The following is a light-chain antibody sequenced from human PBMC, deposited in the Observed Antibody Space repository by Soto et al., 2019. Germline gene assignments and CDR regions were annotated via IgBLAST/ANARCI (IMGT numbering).Light chain of an antibody. CDR2: AAS. CDR1: PSINIY. CDR3: QQSDRVPLT. J-gene: IGKJ4*02. Sequence: DIQMTQSPSSLSASVGDRVTITCRAIPSINIYLNFYQQKPGKAPKLLIYAASSLQSGVLSRFSGSGSGTDFTLTISNLQPEDFGAYYCQQSDRVPLTFGGGTKVQIK. V-gene: IGKV1-39*01.